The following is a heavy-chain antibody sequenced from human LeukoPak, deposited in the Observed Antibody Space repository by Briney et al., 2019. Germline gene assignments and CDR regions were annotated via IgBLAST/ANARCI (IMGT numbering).Heavy chain of an antibody. Sequence: GASVKVSCKASGFPFTSYAIHWVRQAPGQRLEWMGWVNADNSNTKYSQEFQGRVTITRDTSASTAYMDPNSLRSEDMAVYYCAVGDYYYDTRFDYWGQGTLVTVSS. V-gene: IGHV1-3*03. J-gene: IGHJ4*02. CDR2: VNADNSNT. CDR3: AVGDYYYDTRFDY. CDR1: GFPFTSYA. D-gene: IGHD3-22*01.